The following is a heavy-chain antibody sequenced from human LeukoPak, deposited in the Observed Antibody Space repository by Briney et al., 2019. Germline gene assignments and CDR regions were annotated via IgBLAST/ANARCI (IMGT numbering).Heavy chain of an antibody. CDR1: GFTFSSYW. J-gene: IGHJ4*02. Sequence: PGGSLRLSCAASGFTFSSYWMSWVRQAPGKGLEWVANIKQDGSEKYYVDSVKGRFTISRDNAKNSLYLQMNSLRADDTAVYYCAKDRSAWGSSNDYWGQGTLVTVSS. V-gene: IGHV3-7*03. D-gene: IGHD6-6*01. CDR2: IKQDGSEK. CDR3: AKDRSAWGSSNDY.